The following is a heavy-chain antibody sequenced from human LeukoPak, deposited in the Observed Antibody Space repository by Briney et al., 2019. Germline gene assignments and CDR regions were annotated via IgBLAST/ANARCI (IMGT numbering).Heavy chain of an antibody. Sequence: ASVTVSFKSSGYIFTIYGISWVRQAPGQGLEWMGWISAYNGNTNYAQRLQGRVTMTTDTSTRTAYIELRSLRPDDTAVYYCARVLTGDASNIWGQGTMVTVS. CDR3: ARVLTGDASNI. CDR1: GYIFTIYG. CDR2: ISAYNGNT. V-gene: IGHV1-18*01. J-gene: IGHJ3*02. D-gene: IGHD3-10*01.